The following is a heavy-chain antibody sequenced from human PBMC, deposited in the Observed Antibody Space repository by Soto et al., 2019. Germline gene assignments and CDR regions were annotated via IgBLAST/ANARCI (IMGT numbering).Heavy chain of an antibody. CDR3: ARGRYGDY. Sequence: QVHLVQSGAEVKKPGASVKVSCKGSGYAFTTYGITWVRQAPGQGLEWMGWISAHNGNTNYAQKLQGRVTVTRDTSTSTAYMELRSLRSDDTVVYYGARGRYGDYWGQGALVTVSS. J-gene: IGHJ4*02. CDR1: GYAFTTYG. V-gene: IGHV1-18*01. D-gene: IGHD1-1*01. CDR2: ISAHNGNT.